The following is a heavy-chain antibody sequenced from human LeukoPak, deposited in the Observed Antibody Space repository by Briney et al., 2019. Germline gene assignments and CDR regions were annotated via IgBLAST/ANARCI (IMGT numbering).Heavy chain of an antibody. Sequence: GGSLTLSCAVSRLTFNTYNLHCVRQAPGKGREWVAVILYDGSNRYYADSAKGRFTISRDNSKNTLSLQMNSLRTEDTAVYYCARQRSLGYFDYWGRGTLVTVSS. V-gene: IGHV3-30-3*01. CDR2: ILYDGSNR. CDR1: RLTFNTYN. J-gene: IGHJ4*02. D-gene: IGHD3-16*01. CDR3: ARQRSLGYFDY.